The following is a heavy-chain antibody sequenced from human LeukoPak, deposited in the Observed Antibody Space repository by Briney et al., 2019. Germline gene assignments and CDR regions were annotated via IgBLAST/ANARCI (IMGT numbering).Heavy chain of an antibody. Sequence: ASVKVSCKASGYTFTGYYMHWVRQAPGQGLEWMGWINPSSGGTNYAQKFQGRVTMTRDTSISTAYMELSRLRSDDTAVYYCARGYDSSGYYPGWGQGTLVTVSS. V-gene: IGHV1-2*02. CDR1: GYTFTGYY. D-gene: IGHD3-22*01. CDR3: ARGYDSSGYYPG. CDR2: INPSSGGT. J-gene: IGHJ4*02.